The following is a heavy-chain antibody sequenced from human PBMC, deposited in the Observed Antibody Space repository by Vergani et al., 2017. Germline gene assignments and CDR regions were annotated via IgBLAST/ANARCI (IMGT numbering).Heavy chain of an antibody. Sequence: QVQLVQSGAEVKKPGSSVKVSCKASGGTFSSYAISWVRQAPGQGLEWMGRIIPILGIANYAQKFQGRVTITADKSTSTAYMELSSLRSEDTAVYYCASVSPYYGGNSRFGLCYGGQGTLVTVSS. J-gene: IGHJ4*02. CDR3: ASVSPYYGGNSRFGLCY. CDR1: GGTFSSYA. V-gene: IGHV1-69*04. D-gene: IGHD4-23*01. CDR2: IIPILGIA.